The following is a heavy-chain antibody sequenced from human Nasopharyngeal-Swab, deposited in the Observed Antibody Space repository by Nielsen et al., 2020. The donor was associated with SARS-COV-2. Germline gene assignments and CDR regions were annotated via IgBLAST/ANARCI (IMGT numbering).Heavy chain of an antibody. J-gene: IGHJ6*02. CDR2: INPNSGGT. CDR3: ARDQYSGYDSSYYYYGMDV. D-gene: IGHD5-12*01. Sequence: VRQMPGEGLEWMGWINPNSGGTNYAQKFQGRVTMTRDTSISTAYMELSRLRSDDTAVYYCARDQYSGYDSSYYYYGMDVWGQGTTVTVSS. V-gene: IGHV1-2*02.